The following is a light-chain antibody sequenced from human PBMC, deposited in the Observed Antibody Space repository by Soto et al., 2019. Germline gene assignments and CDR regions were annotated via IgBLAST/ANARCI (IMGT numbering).Light chain of an antibody. J-gene: IGKJ4*01. CDR1: QSVRNF. Sequence: EVVLTQSPATLSLSPGERATLSCRASQSVRNFLAWYQQKPGQAPRLLVYDATNRAAGIPARFSGSGSGTDFSLTISSLGPEDFAVYFCQQRTTWLSFGGGTKVEIK. CDR2: DAT. CDR3: QQRTTWLS. V-gene: IGKV3-11*01.